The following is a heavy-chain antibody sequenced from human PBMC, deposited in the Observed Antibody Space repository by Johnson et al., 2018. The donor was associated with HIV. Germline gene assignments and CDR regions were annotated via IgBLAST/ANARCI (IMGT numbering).Heavy chain of an antibody. V-gene: IGHV3-7*03. D-gene: IGHD2-15*01. CDR1: GFSFSSFA. Sequence: VQLVESGGGLVQPGGSLRVSCVASGFSFSSFAMSWVRQAPGKGLEWVANIKEDGSQKYYVDSVKGRFTISRDNAKNSLYLQMNSLRAEDTALYYCARDLVVVVAARKGNAFDFWGQGKMVTVSS. CDR3: ARDLVVVVAARKGNAFDF. J-gene: IGHJ3*01. CDR2: IKEDGSQK.